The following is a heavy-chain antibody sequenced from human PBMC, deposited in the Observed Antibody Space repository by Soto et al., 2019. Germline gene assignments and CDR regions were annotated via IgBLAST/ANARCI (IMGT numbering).Heavy chain of an antibody. J-gene: IGHJ5*02. CDR3: ARHHGPTTSENWFDP. V-gene: IGHV1-18*01. Sequence: QVHLVQSGVEVKTPGASVKVSCQASGYTFFTYDISWVRQAPGQGLEWMGWISTYIGDTKYAQKSQGRVTMTTDTSTTTAYLELRSLRSDDTAVYYCARHHGPTTSENWFDPWGQGTLVTVSS. CDR1: GYTFFTYD. CDR2: ISTYIGDT. D-gene: IGHD5-12*01.